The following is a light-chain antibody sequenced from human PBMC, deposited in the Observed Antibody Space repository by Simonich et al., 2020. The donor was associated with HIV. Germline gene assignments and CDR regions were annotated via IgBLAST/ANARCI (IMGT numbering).Light chain of an antibody. J-gene: IGKJ1*01. CDR3: QQYKNWPPWT. CDR2: GAS. Sequence: EIVMTQSPATLSVSPGGRATLSCRASQNVSSNLAWYQQKPGQAPSLLIYGASTRATGIPASFSGSGSGTEFALTISSLQSEDFAVYYCQQYKNWPPWTFGQGTNVEIK. V-gene: IGKV3-15*01. CDR1: QNVSSN.